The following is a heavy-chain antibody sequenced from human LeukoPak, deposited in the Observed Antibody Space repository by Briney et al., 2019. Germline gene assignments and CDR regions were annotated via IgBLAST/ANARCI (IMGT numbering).Heavy chain of an antibody. CDR3: ARTVAYCSATSCYGY. V-gene: IGHV4-38-2*01. CDR1: GYSISSGYY. Sequence: SETLSLTCAVPGYSISSGYYWGWIRQPPGKGLEWIGSVYYDGSTYHNPSLKSRVTISVDMSKNQFFVKLSSVTAADAAVYYCARTVAYCSATSCYGYWGQGTLVTVSS. D-gene: IGHD2-2*01. J-gene: IGHJ4*02. CDR2: VYYDGST.